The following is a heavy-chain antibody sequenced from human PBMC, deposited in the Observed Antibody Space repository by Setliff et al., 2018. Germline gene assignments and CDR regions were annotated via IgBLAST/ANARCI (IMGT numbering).Heavy chain of an antibody. J-gene: IGHJ6*03. CDR3: ARGRHPPWSGYPYYYMDV. D-gene: IGHD3-3*01. CDR1: GDTFSSYA. Sequence: ASVKVSCKASGDTFSSYAISWVRQAPGQGLEWVGRIIPIFGTANYAQKFQGRVTITADKSTSTAYMELSSLRSEDTAVYYCARGRHPPWSGYPYYYMDVWGKGTTVTVSS. CDR2: IIPIFGTA. V-gene: IGHV1-69*06.